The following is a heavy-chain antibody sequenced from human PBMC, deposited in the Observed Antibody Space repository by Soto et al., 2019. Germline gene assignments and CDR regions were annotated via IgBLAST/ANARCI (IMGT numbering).Heavy chain of an antibody. CDR1: GYTFTSYA. CDR3: AQINPYGDYADY. D-gene: IGHD4-17*01. V-gene: IGHV1-3*01. J-gene: IGHJ4*02. CDR2: INAGNGNT. Sequence: ASVKVSCKASGYTFTSYAMHWVRQAPGQRLEWMGWINAGNGNTKYSQKFQGRVTITRDTSASTAYMELSSLRSEDTAVYYCAQINPYGDYADYWGQGTLVTVSS.